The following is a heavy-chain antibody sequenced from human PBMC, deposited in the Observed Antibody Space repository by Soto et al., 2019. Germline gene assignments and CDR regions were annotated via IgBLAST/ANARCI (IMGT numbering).Heavy chain of an antibody. Sequence: ASVKVSCKASGYTFTSYDINWVRQATGQGLEWMGWRNPNSGNTGYAQKFQGRVTMTRNTSISTAYMELNSLRSEDTAVYYCARDQRGYSYGYYFYYGMDVWGQGTTVTVSS. V-gene: IGHV1-8*01. CDR3: ARDQRGYSYGYYFYYGMDV. J-gene: IGHJ6*02. D-gene: IGHD5-18*01. CDR2: RNPNSGNT. CDR1: GYTFTSYD.